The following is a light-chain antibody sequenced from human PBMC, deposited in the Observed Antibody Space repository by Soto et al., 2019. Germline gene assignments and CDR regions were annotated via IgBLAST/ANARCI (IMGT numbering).Light chain of an antibody. CDR1: QSFRGL. V-gene: IGKV3-11*01. J-gene: IGKJ5*01. Sequence: VLTQSPVTLSLSPGERATLSCRASQSFRGLLAWYQQKPGQAPRLLIYDAYNMATGISPSFSGSGSWTDLTLTISSLEPEDYAVYYCQQRYMWPITFGQATRLEIK. CDR2: DAY. CDR3: QQRYMWPIT.